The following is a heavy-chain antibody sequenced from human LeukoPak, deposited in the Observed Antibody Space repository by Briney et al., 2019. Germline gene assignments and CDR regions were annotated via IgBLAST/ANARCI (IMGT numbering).Heavy chain of an antibody. Sequence: GSLRLSCAASGFTFSSYTMTWVRQAPGKGLEWIGEIYHSGSTNYNPSLKSRVTISVDKSKNQFSLKLSSVTAADTAVYYCARNMIDPPMDVWGKGTTVTVSS. D-gene: IGHD3-16*01. V-gene: IGHV4-4*02. CDR3: ARNMIDPPMDV. J-gene: IGHJ6*03. CDR1: GFTFSSYTM. CDR2: IYHSGST.